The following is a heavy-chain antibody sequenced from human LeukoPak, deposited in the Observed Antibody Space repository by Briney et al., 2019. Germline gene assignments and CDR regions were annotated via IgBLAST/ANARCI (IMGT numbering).Heavy chain of an antibody. V-gene: IGHV1-18*04. CDR2: ISAYNGNT. CDR1: GYTFTGYY. Sequence: GASVKVSCKASGYTFTGYYMHWVRQAPGQGLEWMGWISAYNGNTNYAQKLQGRVTMTTDTSTSTAYMELRSLRSDDTAVYYCARDYTAMASNDFDYWGQGTLVTVSS. D-gene: IGHD5-18*01. J-gene: IGHJ4*02. CDR3: ARDYTAMASNDFDY.